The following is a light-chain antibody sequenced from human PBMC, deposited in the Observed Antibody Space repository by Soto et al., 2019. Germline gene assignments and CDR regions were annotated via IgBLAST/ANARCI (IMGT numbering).Light chain of an antibody. CDR1: QSVSSY. J-gene: IGKJ2*01. CDR2: AAS. V-gene: IGKV3-11*01. Sequence: EIVLTQSPATLSLSPGERATLSCRASQSVSSYLAWYQQQPGQAPRLLISAASNRSTGIPARFSGSGSGTAFTLTIGSLEPEDFAVYYCQHRGTWPRTFGQGTKLEIK. CDR3: QHRGTWPRT.